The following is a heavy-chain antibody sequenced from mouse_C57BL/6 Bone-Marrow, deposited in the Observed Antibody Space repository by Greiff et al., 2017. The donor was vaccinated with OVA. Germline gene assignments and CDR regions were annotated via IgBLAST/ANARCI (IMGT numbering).Heavy chain of an antibody. D-gene: IGHD3-1*01. J-gene: IGHJ4*01. CDR1: GFSLTSYA. CDR3: ARNKGLPYYYAMDY. V-gene: IGHV2-9-1*01. Sequence: VQLQQSGPGLVAPSQSLSITCTVSGFSLTSYAISWVRQPPGKGLEWLGVIWTGGGTNYNSALKSRLSISKDNSKSQVFLKMNSLQTDDTARYYCARNKGLPYYYAMDYWGQGTSVTVSS. CDR2: IWTGGGT.